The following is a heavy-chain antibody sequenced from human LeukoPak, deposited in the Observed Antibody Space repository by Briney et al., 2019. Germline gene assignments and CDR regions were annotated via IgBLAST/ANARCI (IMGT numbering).Heavy chain of an antibody. CDR3: ARARYYGDSYVDY. J-gene: IGHJ4*02. Sequence: GGSLGLSCAASGFTFSSYWMHWVRQAPGKGLVWVSRINSDGSSTSYADSVKGRFTISRDNAKNTLYLQMNSLRAEDTAVYYCARARYYGDSYVDYWGQGTLVTVSS. D-gene: IGHD4-17*01. V-gene: IGHV3-74*01. CDR1: GFTFSSYW. CDR2: INSDGSST.